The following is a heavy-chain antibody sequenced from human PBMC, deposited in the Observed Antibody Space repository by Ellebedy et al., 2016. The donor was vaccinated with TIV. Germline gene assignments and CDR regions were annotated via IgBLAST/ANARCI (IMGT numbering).Heavy chain of an antibody. CDR2: ISSSSSYT. CDR3: ARDVPEPGQGGWPPGYFFDL. J-gene: IGHJ4*02. D-gene: IGHD6-19*01. Sequence: PGGSLRLSCAASGFTFSAYYMSWIRQAPGKGLKWVSYISSSSSYTNYADSVKGRFTISRDNAKNSLYLQMNSLRAEDTAVYYCARDVPEPGQGGWPPGYFFDLWGQGTLVTVSS. CDR1: GFTFSAYY. V-gene: IGHV3-11*06.